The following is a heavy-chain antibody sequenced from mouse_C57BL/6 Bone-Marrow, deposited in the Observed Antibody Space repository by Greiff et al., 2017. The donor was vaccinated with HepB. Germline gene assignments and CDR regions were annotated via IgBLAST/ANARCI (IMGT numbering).Heavy chain of an antibody. Sequence: EVQLVESGGDLVKPGGSLKLSCAASGFTFSSYGMSWVRQTPDKRLEWVATISSGGSYTYYPDSVKGRFTISRDNAKNTLYLQMSSLKSEDTAMYYCASPTVDYFDYWGQGTTLTVSS. D-gene: IGHD1-1*01. J-gene: IGHJ2*01. CDR2: ISSGGSYT. CDR1: GFTFSSYG. V-gene: IGHV5-6*01. CDR3: ASPTVDYFDY.